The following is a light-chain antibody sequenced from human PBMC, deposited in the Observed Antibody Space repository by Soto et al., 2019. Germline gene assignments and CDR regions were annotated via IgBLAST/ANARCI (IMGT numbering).Light chain of an antibody. CDR3: QAYDYSLTASV. CDR1: SSNLGAGYD. V-gene: IGLV1-40*01. Sequence: QSVLTQPPSVSGAPGQRVTISCTGNSSNLGAGYDVHWYQQLPGAAPKLVIFGNRNRPSGVPERFSGSKSGTSASLAITGLHAEDEDDYCWQAYDYSLTASVFGGGTKVTVL. CDR2: GNR. J-gene: IGLJ3*02.